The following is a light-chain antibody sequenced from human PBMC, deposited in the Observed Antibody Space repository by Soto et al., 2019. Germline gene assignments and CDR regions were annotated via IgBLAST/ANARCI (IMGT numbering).Light chain of an antibody. J-gene: IGKJ1*01. V-gene: IGKV1-17*01. Sequence: DIQMTQSPSSLSASVGDRVTITCRASQGIRNELGWYQQKPGRAPKRLIYGVSNLQSAVPSRFSGSASGTEFTLTISSLQPEDSATYYCLQHNTYPWTFGQGTKVEVK. CDR1: QGIRNE. CDR3: LQHNTYPWT. CDR2: GVS.